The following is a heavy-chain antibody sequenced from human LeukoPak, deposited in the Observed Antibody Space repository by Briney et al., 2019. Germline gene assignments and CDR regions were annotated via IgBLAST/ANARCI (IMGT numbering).Heavy chain of an antibody. CDR1: GGSISSYY. D-gene: IGHD2-2*01. CDR3: ARGTGDCSSTSCPPGGFDP. CDR2: IYYSGST. V-gene: IGHV4-59*01. Sequence: SETLSLTCTVSGGSISSYYWSWIRQPPGKGLEWIGYIYYSGSTNYNPSLKSRVTISVDTSKNQFSLKLSSVTAADTAVYYCARGTGDCSSTSCPPGGFDPWGQGTLVTVSS. J-gene: IGHJ5*02.